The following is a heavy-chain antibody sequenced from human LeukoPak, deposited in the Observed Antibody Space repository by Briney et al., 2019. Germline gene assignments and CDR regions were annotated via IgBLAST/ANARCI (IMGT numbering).Heavy chain of an antibody. Sequence: GSLRLSCAASGFTFSSYWMTWVRQAPGKGLEWVATVKHDGSEKYYADSVKGRFTISRDNAKNSLYLQMNSLRAEDTAVYYCATPSGTILRSLGAFDIWGQGTMVTVSS. V-gene: IGHV3-7*03. CDR2: VKHDGSEK. D-gene: IGHD3-3*01. CDR1: GFTFSSYW. CDR3: ATPSGTILRSLGAFDI. J-gene: IGHJ3*02.